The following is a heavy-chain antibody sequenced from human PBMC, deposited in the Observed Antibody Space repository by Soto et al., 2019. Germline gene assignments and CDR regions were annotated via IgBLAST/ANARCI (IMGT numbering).Heavy chain of an antibody. J-gene: IGHJ4*02. V-gene: IGHV4-31*03. CDR2: IYYSGST. CDR1: GGSISSGGYY. Sequence: LSLTCTVSGGSISSGGYYWSWIRQHPGKGLEWIGYIYYSGSTYYNPSLKSRVTISVDTSKNQFSLKLSSVTAADTAVYYCARDYHIITGTTEYYFDYWGQGTLVTVSS. D-gene: IGHD1-7*01. CDR3: ARDYHIITGTTEYYFDY.